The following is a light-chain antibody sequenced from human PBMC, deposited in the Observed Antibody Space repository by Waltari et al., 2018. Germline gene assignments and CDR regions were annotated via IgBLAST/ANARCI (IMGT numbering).Light chain of an antibody. CDR3: AAWDDSLSGPV. J-gene: IGLJ2*01. Sequence: QSALTQPPSASGAPGQRVAISCCGSTSDIGGNSVYWYQPLPGAAPKHLIYRNDQRPSGVPDRFSGSKSGTSAALTISGRRSEDEADYFCAAWDDSLSGPVFGGGTKLAVL. CDR2: RND. V-gene: IGLV1-47*01. CDR1: TSDIGGNS.